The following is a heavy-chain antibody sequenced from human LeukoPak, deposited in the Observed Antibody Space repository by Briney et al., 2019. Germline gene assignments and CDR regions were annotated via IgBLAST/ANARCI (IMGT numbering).Heavy chain of an antibody. CDR1: GFTFSSYS. V-gene: IGHV3-21*01. D-gene: IGHD1-26*01. CDR2: ISSSSSYI. CDR3: ARDRWEPLRYWYFDL. Sequence: PGGSLRLSCAASGFTFSSYSMNWVRQAPGKGLEWVSSISSSSSYIYYADSVKGRFTISRDNAKNSLYLQMNSLRAEGTAVYYCARDRWEPLRYWYFDLWGRGTLVTVSS. J-gene: IGHJ2*01.